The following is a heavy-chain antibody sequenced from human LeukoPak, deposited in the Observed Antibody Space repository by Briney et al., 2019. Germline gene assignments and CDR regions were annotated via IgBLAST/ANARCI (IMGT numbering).Heavy chain of an antibody. D-gene: IGHD5-18*01. J-gene: IGHJ6*03. V-gene: IGHV4-34*01. CDR3: ARVGYRYVINDWSRTGLGAYPTKYYYHMDV. CDR1: GGSFSGYY. Sequence: SETLSLTCAVYGGSFSGYYWSWLRQPPGKGLEWLGEINRSGSTHYSPSLKSRVTISVDTSKNQFSLKLSSVAAADTAVYFCARVGYRYVINDWSRTGLGAYPTKYYYHMDVWDKGTTVTVSS. CDR2: INRSGST.